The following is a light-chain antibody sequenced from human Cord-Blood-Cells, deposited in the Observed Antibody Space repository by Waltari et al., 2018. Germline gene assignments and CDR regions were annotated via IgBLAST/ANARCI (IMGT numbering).Light chain of an antibody. J-gene: IGLJ2*01. CDR1: SSGVGGYNY. Sequence: QSDLTQPASVSGSPGQSLTISCTGTSSGVGGYNYVSWYQQHPGKAPNLMIYDVSHRPSGVSNRFSGSKSGNTASLTISGLQAEDEADYYCSSYTSSSTLVFGGGTKLTVL. CDR3: SSYTSSSTLV. CDR2: DVS. V-gene: IGLV2-14*01.